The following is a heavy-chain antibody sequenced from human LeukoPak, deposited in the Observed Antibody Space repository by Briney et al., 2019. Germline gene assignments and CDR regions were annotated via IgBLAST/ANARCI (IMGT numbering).Heavy chain of an antibody. CDR3: AKVLSSSWGYFGF. Sequence: GGSLRLSCAASGFTFSSYGMHWVRQAPDKGLEWVTFIRNDGGDKYYADSVKGRFTISRDNSKNTLYLQMNSLRVEDTALYYCAKVLSSSWGYFGFWGQGTLVTVSS. V-gene: IGHV3-30*02. CDR2: IRNDGGDK. D-gene: IGHD6-13*01. J-gene: IGHJ4*02. CDR1: GFTFSSYG.